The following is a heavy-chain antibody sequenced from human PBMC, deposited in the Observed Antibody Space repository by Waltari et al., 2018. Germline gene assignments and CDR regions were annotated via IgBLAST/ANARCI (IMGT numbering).Heavy chain of an antibody. J-gene: IGHJ3*02. CDR2: IIPICGTA. V-gene: IGHV1-69*13. D-gene: IGHD3-9*01. CDR1: GGTFSSYA. Sequence: QVQLVQSGAEVKKPGSSVKVSCKASGGTFSSYAISWVRQAPGQGLEWMGGIIPICGTANYAQKFQGRVTITADESTSTAYMELSSLRSEDTAVYYCARADVLRYFDWLNAFYAFDIWGQGTMVTVSS. CDR3: ARADVLRYFDWLNAFYAFDI.